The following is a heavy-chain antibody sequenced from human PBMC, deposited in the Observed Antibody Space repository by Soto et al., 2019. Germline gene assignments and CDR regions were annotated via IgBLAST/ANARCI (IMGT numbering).Heavy chain of an antibody. V-gene: IGHV1-18*01. CDR3: ARVYCTNGVCLEFDY. CDR1: GYTFTSYG. J-gene: IGHJ4*02. CDR2: ISAYNGNT. D-gene: IGHD2-8*01. Sequence: ASVKVSCKASGYTFTSYGISWVRQAPGQGLEWMGWISAYNGNTNYAQKLQGRVTMTTDTSTSTAYMELRSLRSDDTAVYYCARVYCTNGVCLEFDYWGQGTLVTVSS.